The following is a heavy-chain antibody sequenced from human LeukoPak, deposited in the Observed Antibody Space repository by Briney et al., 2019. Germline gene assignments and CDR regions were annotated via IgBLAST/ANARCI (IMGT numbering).Heavy chain of an antibody. V-gene: IGHV3-13*01. CDR2: IGTAGDT. CDR1: GFTFSSYD. J-gene: IGHJ6*02. CDR3: ARVLGSYGMDV. D-gene: IGHD3-10*01. Sequence: PGGSLRLSCAASGFTFSSYDMHWVRQATGKGLEWVSAIGTAGDTYYPGSVKGRFTISRENAKSSLYLQMNSLRAGDTAVYYCARVLGSYGMDVWGQGTTVTVSS.